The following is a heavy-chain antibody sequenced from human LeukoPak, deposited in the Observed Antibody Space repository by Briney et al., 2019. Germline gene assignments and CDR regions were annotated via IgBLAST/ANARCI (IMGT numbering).Heavy chain of an antibody. CDR3: ARDEGYSGAPLFDY. CDR1: GGTFSSHA. J-gene: IGHJ4*02. D-gene: IGHD7-27*01. Sequence: ASVKVSCKASGGTFSSHAISWVRQAPGQGLEWMGWISAYNGNTNYAQKVQGRVTMATDTSTNTAYMELRSLRSDDTAVYYCARDEGYSGAPLFDYWGQGTLVTVSS. CDR2: ISAYNGNT. V-gene: IGHV1-18*01.